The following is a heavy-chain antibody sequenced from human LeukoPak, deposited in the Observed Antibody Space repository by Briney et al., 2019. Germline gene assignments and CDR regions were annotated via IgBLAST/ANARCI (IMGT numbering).Heavy chain of an antibody. J-gene: IGHJ6*02. CDR2: ISYDGSNK. CDR1: GFTFSSYA. Sequence: GRSLRLSCAASGFTFSSYAMHWVRQAPGKGLGWVAVISYDGSNKYYADSVKGRFTISRDNSKNTLYLQMNSLRAEDTAVYYCARPMYYYDSSGSLAVWGQGTTVTVTS. CDR3: ARPMYYYDSSGSLAV. V-gene: IGHV3-30*04. D-gene: IGHD3-22*01.